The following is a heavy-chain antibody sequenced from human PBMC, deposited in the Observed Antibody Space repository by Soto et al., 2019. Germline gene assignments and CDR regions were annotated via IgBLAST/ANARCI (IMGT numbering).Heavy chain of an antibody. CDR1: GYTFTSSY. CDR2: INLSGGST. V-gene: IGHV1-46*01. J-gene: IGHJ6*02. D-gene: IGHD2-2*03. Sequence: GASVKVSCKASGYTFTSSYMHWVRQAPGQGLEWMGIINLSGGSTTYAQKFQGRVTMTRDTSTSTVYMELSSLRSEDTAVYYCASGYCSTTSCYYYYGMDVWGQGTTVTVSS. CDR3: ASGYCSTTSCYYYYGMDV.